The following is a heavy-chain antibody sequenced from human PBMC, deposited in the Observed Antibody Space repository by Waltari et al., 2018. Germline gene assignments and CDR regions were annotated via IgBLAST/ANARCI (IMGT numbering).Heavy chain of an antibody. Sequence: GGIRRPPGQGREWIGTISYNGATYSSPSLRDRLTLSRDTTMNQLSLKLGSVTAADTAVYYCATYIGASVGTAAFDVWGQGTMVTVSS. D-gene: IGHD5-12*01. CDR2: ISYNGAT. V-gene: IGHV4-39*01. J-gene: IGHJ3*01. CDR3: ATYIGASVGTAAFDV.